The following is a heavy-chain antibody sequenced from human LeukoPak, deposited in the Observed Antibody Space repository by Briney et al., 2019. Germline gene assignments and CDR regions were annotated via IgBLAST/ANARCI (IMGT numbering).Heavy chain of an antibody. V-gene: IGHV4-61*02. D-gene: IGHD3-3*01. CDR3: AREDYNFL. J-gene: IGHJ4*02. Sequence: SQTLSLTCTVSGGSFSSPNYYWSWIRQPAGKGLEWIGRIYTTGFTNYHPSLKSRVTVSIDTSKNQFYLKLTSVTAADTAVYYCAREDYNFLWGQGTLVTVSS. CDR1: GGSFSSPNYY. CDR2: IYTTGFT.